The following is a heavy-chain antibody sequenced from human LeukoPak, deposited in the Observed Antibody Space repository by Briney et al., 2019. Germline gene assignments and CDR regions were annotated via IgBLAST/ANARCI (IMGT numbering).Heavy chain of an antibody. CDR3: ARAVRAAAGTLFSAFNYYYYYMDV. CDR1: GGSFSGYY. D-gene: IGHD6-13*01. J-gene: IGHJ6*03. Sequence: SETLSLTCAVYGGSFSGYYWSWIRQPPGKGLEWIGEINHSGGTNYNPSLKSRVTISVDTSKNQFSLKLSSVTAADTAVYYCARAVRAAAGTLFSAFNYYYYYMDVWGEGTTVTVSS. CDR2: INHSGGT. V-gene: IGHV4-34*01.